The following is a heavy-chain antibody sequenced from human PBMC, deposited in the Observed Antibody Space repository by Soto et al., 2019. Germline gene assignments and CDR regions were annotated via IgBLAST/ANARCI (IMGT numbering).Heavy chain of an antibody. J-gene: IGHJ4*02. CDR1: GGTFSSYT. CDR3: AREGGILTET. CDR2: IIPILGIA. D-gene: IGHD3-9*01. V-gene: IGHV1-69*08. Sequence: QVQLVQSGAEVKKPGSSVKVSCKASGGTFSSYTISWVRQAPGQGLEWMGRIIPILGIANYAQKFQGRVTITADNSTSTAYVELSSLRSEETAVYYCAREGGILTETWGQGTLVTVSS.